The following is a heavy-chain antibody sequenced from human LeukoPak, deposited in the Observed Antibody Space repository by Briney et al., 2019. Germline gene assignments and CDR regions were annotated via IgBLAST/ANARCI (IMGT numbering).Heavy chain of an antibody. V-gene: IGHV3-23*01. CDR1: GFTFIKYS. CDR2: ITGSGAFT. J-gene: IGHJ4*02. Sequence: GGSLRLSCAASGFTFIKYSMTWVRQAPGKGLEWVSAITGSGAFTDYADSVKGRFTISRDNSKNTPYLQMNSLRAEDTAVYYCAKRSAESSGYFDYWGQGTPVTVSS. D-gene: IGHD6-19*01. CDR3: AKRSAESSGYFDY.